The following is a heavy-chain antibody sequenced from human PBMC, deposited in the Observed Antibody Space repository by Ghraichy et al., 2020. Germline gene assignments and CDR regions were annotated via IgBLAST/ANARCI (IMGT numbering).Heavy chain of an antibody. Sequence: GGTLRLSCAASGFTFRNFAMHWARQAPGKGLEWVAFISYGGSDKHYEESVKGRFTISRDDSKNTLDLQMSSLRTEDTAVYYCAKERTGWYIDFWGQGTLVTVSS. J-gene: IGHJ4*02. V-gene: IGHV3-30*02. CDR1: GFTFRNFA. D-gene: IGHD6-19*01. CDR2: ISYGGSDK. CDR3: AKERTGWYIDF.